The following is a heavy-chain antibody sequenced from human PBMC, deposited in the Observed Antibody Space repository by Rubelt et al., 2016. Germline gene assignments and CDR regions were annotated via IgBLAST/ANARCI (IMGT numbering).Heavy chain of an antibody. J-gene: IGHJ4*02. CDR2: INPNNGGT. V-gene: IGHV1-2*06. Sequence: SGAELRKPGASVKVSCKASGYTFTGYYMHWVRQAPGQGLEWVGRINPNNGGTNYAQKFQGRVTMTRDTSITTAYLELSRLRSDDTAVYYCTRLSQYGDLSDYWGQGTLVTVSS. CDR1: GYTFTGYY. CDR3: TRLSQYGDLSDY. D-gene: IGHD4-17*01.